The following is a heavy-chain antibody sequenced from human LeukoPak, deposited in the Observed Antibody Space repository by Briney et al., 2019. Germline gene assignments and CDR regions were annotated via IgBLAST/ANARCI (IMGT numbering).Heavy chain of an antibody. D-gene: IGHD1-26*01. J-gene: IGHJ4*02. CDR1: GFTFSNYG. CDR3: ARGAKWAYYFDY. V-gene: IGHV3-30*02. Sequence: GGSLRLSCAASGFTFSNYGMYWVRQAPGKGLEWVAFIRYDGSNTYYADSVKGRFTISRDNSKNTLYLQMNSLTAEDTAVYYCARGAKWAYYFDYWGQGTLVTVSS. CDR2: IRYDGSNT.